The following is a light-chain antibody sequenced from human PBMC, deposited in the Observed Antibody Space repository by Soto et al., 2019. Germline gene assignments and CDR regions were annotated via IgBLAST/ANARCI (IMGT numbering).Light chain of an antibody. V-gene: IGKV3-20*01. CDR1: QSVNSNY. Sequence: EIVLTQSPGTLSLSPGERASLSCRASQSVNSNYLAWYQQKPGQAPRLLIHDASSRATGIPDRFSGSGSGTDFTLIINRLEPEDFAVYYCQQHFGSPFTFGPGTKVDIK. J-gene: IGKJ3*01. CDR2: DAS. CDR3: QQHFGSPFT.